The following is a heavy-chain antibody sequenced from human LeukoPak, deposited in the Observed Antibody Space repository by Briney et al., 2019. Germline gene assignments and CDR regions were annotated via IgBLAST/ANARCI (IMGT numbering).Heavy chain of an antibody. CDR1: GFTFSTYA. CDR2: ISTNGVGT. D-gene: IGHD3-10*01. V-gene: IGHV3-64*01. J-gene: IGHJ4*02. CDR3: ARYGSGSCYDY. Sequence: PGGSLRLSSAASGFTFSTYAMHWVRQAPGKGLEYVSAISTNGVGTYYANSVKGRFIISRDNSKNTLYLQMGSLRAEDMAVYYCARYGSGSCYDYWGQGTLVTVSS.